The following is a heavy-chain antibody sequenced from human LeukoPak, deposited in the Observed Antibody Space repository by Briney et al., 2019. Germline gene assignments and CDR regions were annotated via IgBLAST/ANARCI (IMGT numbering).Heavy chain of an antibody. CDR1: GFIFSTYP. CDR3: AKENPVGGTNYFDY. D-gene: IGHD1-26*01. Sequence: GGSLRLSCAASGFIFSTYPMSWVRQAPGKGLEWVSAITGSGDSTFYTDSVKGRCSISRDNSKNTLSLQMNTLRAEDTAVYYCAKENPVGGTNYFDYWGQGTLVTVSS. V-gene: IGHV3-23*01. CDR2: ITGSGDST. J-gene: IGHJ4*02.